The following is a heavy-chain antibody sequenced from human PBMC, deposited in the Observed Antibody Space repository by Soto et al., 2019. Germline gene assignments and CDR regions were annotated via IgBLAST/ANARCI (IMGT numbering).Heavy chain of an antibody. CDR2: ISYDGGSR. J-gene: IGHJ3*01. D-gene: IGHD1-26*01. V-gene: IGHV3-30*18. Sequence: WGSLRLSCEASGFTFSRYGMHWVRRAPGKGLEWGTLISYDGGSRYYADSVKGRFTISGDNSKNTLNLQMDSLRGEDTAIYYCVKDRRSRNGVWDPFDVWGQGTAVTVSS. CDR1: GFTFSRYG. CDR3: VKDRRSRNGVWDPFDV.